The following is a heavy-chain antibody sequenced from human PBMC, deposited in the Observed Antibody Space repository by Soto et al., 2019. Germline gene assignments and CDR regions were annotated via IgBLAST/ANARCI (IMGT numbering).Heavy chain of an antibody. J-gene: IGHJ5*02. CDR2: ISGSGGST. Sequence: GGSLRLSCEASGFTFSNFAMSLARQAPGKGLGWVSAISGSGGSTYYADSVKGRFTISRDNSKNTLYLQMNSLRAEDTAVYYCANLGIYGGKSWGEGTLVTVSS. CDR3: ANLGIYGGKS. CDR1: GFTFSNFA. D-gene: IGHD4-17*01. V-gene: IGHV3-23*01.